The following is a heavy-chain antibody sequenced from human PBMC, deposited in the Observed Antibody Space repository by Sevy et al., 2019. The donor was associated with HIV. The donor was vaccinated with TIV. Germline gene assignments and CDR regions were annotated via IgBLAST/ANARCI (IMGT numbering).Heavy chain of an antibody. J-gene: IGHJ5*02. Sequence: GGSLRLSCEVSGFTFSDFWMTWVRQSPGKGLEWVAYINQNELNINLLDSVRGRFTISRDNAKNSLYLQMDSLRAEDTAIYYCARDPDWGALDRWGQGTLVTVSS. CDR2: INQNELNI. CDR1: GFTFSDFW. CDR3: ARDPDWGALDR. D-gene: IGHD7-27*01. V-gene: IGHV3-7*01.